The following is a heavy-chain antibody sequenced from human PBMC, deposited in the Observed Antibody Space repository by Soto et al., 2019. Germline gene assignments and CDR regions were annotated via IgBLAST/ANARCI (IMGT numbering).Heavy chain of an antibody. CDR1: GYTFTNYY. V-gene: IGHV1-46*01. CDR2: SNPSGGIT. J-gene: IGHJ6*03. Sequence: ASVKVSCKASGYTFTNYYMHWVRQAPGQGLEWMGISNPSGGITSYAQKFQGRVTITTDTSTSTVYMELSSLRSEDTAVYYCASSLYDCSGGSCVDYYYYYMDVWGKGTTVTVSS. CDR3: ASSLYDCSGGSCVDYYYYYMDV. D-gene: IGHD2-15*01.